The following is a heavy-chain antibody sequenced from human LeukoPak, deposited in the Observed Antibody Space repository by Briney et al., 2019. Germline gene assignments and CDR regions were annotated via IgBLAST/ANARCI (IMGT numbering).Heavy chain of an antibody. CDR2: IYCGGSTYYNPSSGRT. J-gene: IGHJ4*02. CDR1: GDSLSRSTYY. V-gene: IGHV4-39*01. Sequence: SETLSLTCTVSGDSLSRSTYYWGCIRQPPGQGLEWIGSIYCGGSTYYNPSSGRTYYHPSLERRVTISVDTSKKQFFLNLSSVTGADTAVYYCATDRLRVTGTRGTDYWGQGALVSVSS. CDR3: ATDRLRVTGTRGTDY. D-gene: IGHD1-7*01.